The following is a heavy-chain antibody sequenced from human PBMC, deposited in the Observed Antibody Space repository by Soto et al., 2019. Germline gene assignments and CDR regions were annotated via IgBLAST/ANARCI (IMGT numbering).Heavy chain of an antibody. CDR2: IYYSGST. V-gene: IGHV4-61*01. CDR3: ARDRSDSGFDP. D-gene: IGHD3-10*01. CDR1: GDSIRSGNYY. J-gene: IGHJ5*02. Sequence: SETLSLTCTVSGDSIRSGNYYWSWIRQPPGKGLEWIGYIYYSGSTNYNPSLKSRVTISVDTSKNQFSLNLSSVTAADTAVYYCARDRSDSGFDPWGQGTLVTVSS.